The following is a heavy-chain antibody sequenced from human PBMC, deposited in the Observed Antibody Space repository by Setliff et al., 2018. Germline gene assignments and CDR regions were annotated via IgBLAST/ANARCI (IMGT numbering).Heavy chain of an antibody. D-gene: IGHD3-10*01. CDR1: GFTFDDYG. CDR3: VRDWASGDDH. Sequence: GGSLRLSCAASGFTFDDYGMSWVRQAPGKGLEWVSGINWNGGSTGYADSVKGRFTISRDNAKNSLFLQMNILEVEDTAVYYCVRDWASGDDHWGRGTLVTVSS. CDR2: INWNGGST. J-gene: IGHJ4*02. V-gene: IGHV3-20*04.